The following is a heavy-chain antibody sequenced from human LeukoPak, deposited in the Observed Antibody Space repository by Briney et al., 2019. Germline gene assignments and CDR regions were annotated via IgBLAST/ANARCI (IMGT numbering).Heavy chain of an antibody. V-gene: IGHV1-69*02. D-gene: IGHD3-16*01. J-gene: IGHJ4*02. CDR3: ATLMGDTWLEY. CDR2: IIPILGIA. CDR1: GGTFSSYT. Sequence: SVKVSCKASGGTFSSYTISLVRQAPGQGLEWMGRIIPILGIANYAQKFQGRVTITADKSTSTAYMELSSLRSEDTAVYYCATLMGDTWLEYWGQGTLVTVSS.